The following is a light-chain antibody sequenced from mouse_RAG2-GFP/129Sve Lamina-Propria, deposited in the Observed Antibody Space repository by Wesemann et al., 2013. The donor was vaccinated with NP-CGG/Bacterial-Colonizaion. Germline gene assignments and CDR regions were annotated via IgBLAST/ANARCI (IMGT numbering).Light chain of an antibody. Sequence: DIVMTQSQKFMSTTVGDRVSVTCKASQNVGTAVAWYQQKPGQSPKVLIYSASNRYTGVPDRFTGSGSGTDFTLTISNMQSEDLADYFCQQYSSYPLTFGSGTKLEIK. CDR1: QNVGTA. V-gene: IGKV6-13*01. CDR2: SAS. J-gene: IGKJ4*01. CDR3: QQYSSYPLT.